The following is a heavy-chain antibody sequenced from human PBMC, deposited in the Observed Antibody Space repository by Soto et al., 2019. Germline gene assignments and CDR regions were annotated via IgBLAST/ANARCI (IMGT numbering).Heavy chain of an antibody. V-gene: IGHV4-39*01. CDR1: GGSIRVQSYY. CDR2: SYYRGTS. CDR3: TRRYNWNDYYFDP. D-gene: IGHD1-20*01. Sequence: SETLSLTCTVSGGSIRVQSYYWAWIRQTPGKGLEWVGSSYYRGTSYFNPALKGRVTISVDTSTNQFSLRLTSVTAADTAVYYCTRRYNWNDYYFDPWGQGTLVTV. J-gene: IGHJ5*02.